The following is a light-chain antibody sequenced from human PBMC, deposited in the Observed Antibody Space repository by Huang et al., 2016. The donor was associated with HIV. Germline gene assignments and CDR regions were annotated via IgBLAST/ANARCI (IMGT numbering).Light chain of an antibody. J-gene: IGKJ1*01. CDR2: AAA. CDR1: QSISRY. Sequence: DIQMTQSPSSLSASVGDSVTIPCRARQSISRYVNWYQQKPGKAPRVLIDAAANMQSGVPSRFSGRGSGTDFTLTISSLQPEDSATYYCQQSYTTSRTFGQGTKVDIK. CDR3: QQSYTTSRT. V-gene: IGKV1-39*01.